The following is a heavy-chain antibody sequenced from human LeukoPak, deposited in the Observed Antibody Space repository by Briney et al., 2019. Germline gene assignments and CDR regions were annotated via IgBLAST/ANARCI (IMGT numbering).Heavy chain of an antibody. CDR1: GFTFGDYA. D-gene: IGHD6-13*01. Sequence: GGSLRLSCAASGFTFGDYAMHWVRQAPGKGLEWVSGISWNSDSIGYADSVKGRFTISRDNAMNTVFLQMKSLRADDTGTYYCARFYIPEEHHRSWYEAHWGQGVLVTVS. CDR2: ISWNSDSI. V-gene: IGHV3-9*01. CDR3: ARFYIPEEHHRSWYEAH. J-gene: IGHJ4*02.